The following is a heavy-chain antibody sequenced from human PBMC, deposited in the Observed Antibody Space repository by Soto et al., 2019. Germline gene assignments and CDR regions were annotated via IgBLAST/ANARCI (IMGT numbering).Heavy chain of an antibody. CDR1: GGSISSYY. J-gene: IGHJ4*02. CDR3: ESAVSYCEYGSEYESIHYDY. V-gene: IGHV4-59*01. Sequence: PSETLSLTCTVSGGSISSYYWSWIRQPPGKGLEWIGYIYYSGRINYNPSLKSRVTISVDTSKNQFSLKVNSVTAADAAVYYCESAVSYCEYGSEYESIHYDYWGQGTLVTVSS. D-gene: IGHD3-10*01. CDR2: IYYSGRI.